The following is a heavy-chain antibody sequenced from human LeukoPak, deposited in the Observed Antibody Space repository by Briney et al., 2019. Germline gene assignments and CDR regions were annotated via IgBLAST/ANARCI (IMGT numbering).Heavy chain of an antibody. CDR3: AREDYYDSSGYYYPDY. CDR1: GYTFTGYY. J-gene: IGHJ4*02. CDR2: IWYDGSNK. Sequence: SCKASGYTFTGYYMHWVRQAPGKGLEWVAVIWYDGSNKYYADSVKGRFTISRDNSKNTLYLQMNSLRAEDTAVYYCAREDYYDSSGYYYPDYWGQGTLVTVSS. V-gene: IGHV3-33*01. D-gene: IGHD3-22*01.